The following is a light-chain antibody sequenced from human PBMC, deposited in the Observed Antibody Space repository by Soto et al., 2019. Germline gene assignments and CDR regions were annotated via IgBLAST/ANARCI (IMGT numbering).Light chain of an antibody. CDR1: QSVRSY. Sequence: EIVLTQSPATLSLSPGERATLSCRASQSVRSYLAWSQQRSGQAPRLLMFDVSHRATGIPARFSGSGSGTDFTLTISSLEPEDFAVYYCQQRSTWPPTFGGGTKVEIK. J-gene: IGKJ4*01. CDR2: DVS. CDR3: QQRSTWPPT. V-gene: IGKV3-11*01.